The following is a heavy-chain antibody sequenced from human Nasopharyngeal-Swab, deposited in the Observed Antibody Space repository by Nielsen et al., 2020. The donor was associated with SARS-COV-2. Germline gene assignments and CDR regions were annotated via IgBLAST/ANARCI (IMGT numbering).Heavy chain of an antibody. Sequence: GESLKISCKGSGYSFTSYWIGWVRQLPGKGLEWVGIIHPGDSATRYSPSFQGQVTISADRSISTAYLQWSSLKASDTAMYYCARRGIAARLDYYYYMDVWGKGTTVTVSS. CDR3: ARRGIAARLDYYYYMDV. CDR2: IHPGDSAT. J-gene: IGHJ6*03. V-gene: IGHV5-51*01. CDR1: GYSFTSYW. D-gene: IGHD6-6*01.